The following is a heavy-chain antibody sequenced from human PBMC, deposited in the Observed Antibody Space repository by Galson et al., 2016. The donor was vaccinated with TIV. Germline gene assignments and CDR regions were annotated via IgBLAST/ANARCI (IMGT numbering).Heavy chain of an antibody. D-gene: IGHD1-26*01. CDR2: ISDGGNT. Sequence: SLRLSCAASGLSVSINCMTWVRQAPGKGLEWVSLISDGGNTYYPDSVKGRFSISRDKSKNTLYLQMNSLRVEDTAVYYCARDRIVDATYYYYYYGMDVWGQGTAVTVSS. CDR1: GLSVSINC. V-gene: IGHV3-66*02. J-gene: IGHJ6*02. CDR3: ARDRIVDATYYYYYYGMDV.